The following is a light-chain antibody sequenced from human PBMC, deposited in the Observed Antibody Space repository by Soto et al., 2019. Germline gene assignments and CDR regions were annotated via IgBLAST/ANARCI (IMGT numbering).Light chain of an antibody. Sequence: QSVLTQPASVSGSPGQSITISCTGTSSDLAIYNYVSWYQQQPGKAPKLMIYQVTNRPSGVSNRVSGSRSGNTASRTISGLQAEDEADYYCSSYTDSSNYVFGTGTKLTVL. CDR3: SSYTDSSNYV. CDR1: SSDLAIYNY. CDR2: QVT. J-gene: IGLJ1*01. V-gene: IGLV2-14*01.